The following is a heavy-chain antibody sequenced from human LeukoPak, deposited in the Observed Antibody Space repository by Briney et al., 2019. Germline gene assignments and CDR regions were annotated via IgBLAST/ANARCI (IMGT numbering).Heavy chain of an antibody. D-gene: IGHD2-15*01. V-gene: IGHV4-38-2*02. Sequence: SETLSLTCIVSGYSISSNYYWAWIRQPPGKGLEWIGSIYHPVDTSYNPSLKSRITMSVDTSKNQFSLNLSSVTAADTAVYCCARERCSGGSCWDYDAFDIWGQGTMVTVSS. CDR2: IYHPVDT. CDR3: ARERCSGGSCWDYDAFDI. CDR1: GYSISSNYY. J-gene: IGHJ3*02.